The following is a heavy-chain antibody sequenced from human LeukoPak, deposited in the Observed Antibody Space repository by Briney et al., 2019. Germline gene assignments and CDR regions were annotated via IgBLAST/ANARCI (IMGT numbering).Heavy chain of an antibody. Sequence: GGSLRLSCAASAFTFSNYGMTWVRQAPGKGLVWVSRINSDGINTSYADSVKGRFTISRDNAKNTLNLQMNSLRAEDTAVYYCARDLGQYYDTSDNWFDPWGQGTLVTVSS. V-gene: IGHV3-74*01. D-gene: IGHD3-22*01. CDR3: ARDLGQYYDTSDNWFDP. CDR2: INSDGINT. J-gene: IGHJ5*02. CDR1: AFTFSNYG.